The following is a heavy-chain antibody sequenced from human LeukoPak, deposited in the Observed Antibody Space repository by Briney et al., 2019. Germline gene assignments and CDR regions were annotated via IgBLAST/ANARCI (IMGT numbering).Heavy chain of an antibody. D-gene: IGHD6-19*01. CDR2: SRSKAYGGTT. V-gene: IGHV3-71*01. CDR3: ARDAGYSSGWTKGDY. Sequence: GGSLRLSCAASGFTVSSNYMSWIRQAPGKGLEWVGFSRSKAYGGTTEYAASVKGRFTISRDDSKSIAYLQMNSLKTEDTAVYYCARDAGYSSGWTKGDYWGQGTLVTVSS. CDR1: GFTVSSNY. J-gene: IGHJ4*02.